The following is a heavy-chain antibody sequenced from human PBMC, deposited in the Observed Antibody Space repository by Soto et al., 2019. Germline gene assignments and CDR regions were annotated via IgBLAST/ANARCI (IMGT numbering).Heavy chain of an antibody. CDR3: AKAPPGSGSSRYYYYGMDV. D-gene: IGHD3-10*01. Sequence: GGSLRLSCAPSGFTFSSCAMNWVRQAPGKGLEWVSAISGSGGITYYADSVKGRFTISRDNSKNTLYLQMNSLRAEDTAVYYCAKAPPGSGSSRYYYYGMDVWGHGTTVTVS. CDR1: GFTFSSCA. J-gene: IGHJ6*02. CDR2: ISGSGGIT. V-gene: IGHV3-23*01.